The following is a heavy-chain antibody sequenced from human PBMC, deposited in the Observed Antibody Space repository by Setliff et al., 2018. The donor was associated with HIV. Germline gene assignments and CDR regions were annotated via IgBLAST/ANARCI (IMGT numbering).Heavy chain of an antibody. D-gene: IGHD2-8*01. J-gene: IGHJ4*02. Sequence: LSCAASGFTFRDYYMSWIRQAPGKGLEWVSYISSSGSTIYYADSVKGRFTISRDNAKNSLYLQMNSLRAEDTAVYYCARGEGIVLMVYAPPDYWGQGTLVTVSS. CDR1: GFTFRDYY. CDR2: ISSSGSTI. V-gene: IGHV3-11*04. CDR3: ARGEGIVLMVYAPPDY.